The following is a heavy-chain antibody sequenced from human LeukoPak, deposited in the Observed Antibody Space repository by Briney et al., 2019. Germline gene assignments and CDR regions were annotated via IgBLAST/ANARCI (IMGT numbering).Heavy chain of an antibody. V-gene: IGHV5-10-1*01. CDR1: GYRFSSYW. J-gene: IGHJ4*02. Sequence: GASLQISFKGSGYRFSSYWITWVRQLPGKGLEWMGRIDPSDSYTNCSPSFQGRVTISADKSISTAYLQWSSLKASDTAVYYCARHVPYTSSWYFDYWGQGTLVTVSS. D-gene: IGHD6-13*01. CDR2: IDPSDSYT. CDR3: ARHVPYTSSWYFDY.